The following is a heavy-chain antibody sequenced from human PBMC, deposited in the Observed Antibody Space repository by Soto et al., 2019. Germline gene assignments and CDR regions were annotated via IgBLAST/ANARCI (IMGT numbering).Heavy chain of an antibody. D-gene: IGHD6-19*01. V-gene: IGHV3-33*01. CDR1: GFTFSGHA. CDR2: IWYDGSNK. CDR3: ARDGQSLAPYALDV. Sequence: QVQVVESGGGVVQPGRSLRLSCTASGFTFSGHAMHWVRQPPGKGLEWVAQIWYDGSNKYYAESVKGRFTIARDNSKNTLYVQRDSLRVEDTAVYYCARDGQSLAPYALDVWGQGTSVTVSS. J-gene: IGHJ6*02.